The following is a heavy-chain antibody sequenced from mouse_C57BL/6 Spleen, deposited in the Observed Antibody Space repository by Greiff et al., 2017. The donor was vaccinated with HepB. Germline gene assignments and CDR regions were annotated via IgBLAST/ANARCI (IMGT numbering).Heavy chain of an antibody. J-gene: IGHJ1*03. Sequence: QVQLQQPGAELVKPGASVKMSCKASGYTFTSYWITWAKQRPGHGLEWIGDIYPGSGSTNYNEKFKSKATLTVDTSSSTAYMQLSSLTSEDSAVYCCAFTRVVATNFDVWGTGTTVTVSS. D-gene: IGHD1-1*01. CDR3: AFTRVVATNFDV. CDR1: GYTFTSYW. CDR2: IYPGSGST. V-gene: IGHV1-55*01.